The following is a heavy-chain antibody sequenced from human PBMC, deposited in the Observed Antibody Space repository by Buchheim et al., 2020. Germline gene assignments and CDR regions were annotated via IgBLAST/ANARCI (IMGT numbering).Heavy chain of an antibody. J-gene: IGHJ6*02. CDR2: IIPILGIA. V-gene: IGHV1-69*02. CDR3: ARIMWGSTSNHHYYYYGMDV. CDR1: GGTFSSYT. Sequence: QVQLVQSGAEVKKPGSSVKVSCKASGGTFSSYTISWVRQAPGQGLEWMGRIIPILGIANYAQKFQGRVTITADKSTSTAYMELSSLRSEDTAVYYCARIMWGSTSNHHYYYYGMDVWGQGTT. D-gene: IGHD2-2*01.